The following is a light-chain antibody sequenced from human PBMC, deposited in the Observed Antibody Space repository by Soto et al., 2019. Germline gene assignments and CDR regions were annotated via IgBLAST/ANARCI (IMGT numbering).Light chain of an antibody. CDR3: HQYNSYPLT. CDR2: KAS. CDR1: QSISSW. Sequence: DIHMTQSPSTLSASVGDRVTITCRASQSISSWLAWYQQKPGKAPKLLIYKASSLESGVPSRFSGSGSGTEFTLTISSLQPGDFATYYCHQYNSYPLTFGGGTRWIS. J-gene: IGKJ4*01. V-gene: IGKV1-5*03.